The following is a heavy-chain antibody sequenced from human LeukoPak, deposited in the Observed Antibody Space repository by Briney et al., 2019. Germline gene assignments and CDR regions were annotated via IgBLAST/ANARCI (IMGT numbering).Heavy chain of an antibody. CDR1: GFTFSSYW. V-gene: IGHV3-7*01. J-gene: IGHJ4*02. CDR2: IKQDGSEK. CDR3: ARDSPRLSY. Sequence: GGSLRLSCAASGFTFSSYWMSWVRQAPGKGLEWVANIKQDGSEKYYVDSVKGRFTISRDNAKNTVYLQMNNLRVEDTAVYYCARDSPRLSYWGQGTLVTVSS.